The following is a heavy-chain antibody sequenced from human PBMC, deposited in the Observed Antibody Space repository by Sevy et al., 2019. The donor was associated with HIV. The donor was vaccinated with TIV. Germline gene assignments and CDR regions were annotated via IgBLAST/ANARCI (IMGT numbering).Heavy chain of an antibody. J-gene: IGHJ6*03. D-gene: IGHD2-15*01. CDR2: IIPIFGTA. CDR1: GGTFSSYA. V-gene: IGHV1-69*13. CDR3: ARSLVAATHYYMDV. Sequence: ASVKVSCKASGGTFSSYAISWVRQAPGQGLEWMGRIIPIFGTANYAQKFQGRVTITADESTSTAYMELSSLRSEDTAVYYCARSLVAATHYYMDVWGKGTTVTVSS.